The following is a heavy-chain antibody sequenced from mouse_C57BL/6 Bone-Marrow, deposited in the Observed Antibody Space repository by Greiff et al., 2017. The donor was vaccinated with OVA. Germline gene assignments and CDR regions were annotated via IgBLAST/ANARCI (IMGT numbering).Heavy chain of an antibody. V-gene: IGHV1-75*01. Sequence: QVHVKQSGPELVKPGASVKISCKASGYTFTDYYINWVKQRPGQGLEWIGWIFPGSGSTYYNEKFKGKATLTVEKSSSTAYMLLSSLTSEDSAVYFCARRGVITTVVATPHWYFDVWGTGTTVTVSS. CDR1: GYTFTDYY. CDR3: ARRGVITTVVATPHWYFDV. CDR2: IFPGSGST. D-gene: IGHD1-1*01. J-gene: IGHJ1*03.